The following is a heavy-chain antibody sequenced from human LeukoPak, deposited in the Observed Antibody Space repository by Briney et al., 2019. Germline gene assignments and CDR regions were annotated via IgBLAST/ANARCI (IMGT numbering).Heavy chain of an antibody. CDR1: GGSFSGYY. D-gene: IGHD3-16*01. CDR2: INHSGST. CDR3: ARDPFMTNNGMDV. Sequence: KPSETLSLTCAVYGGSFSGYYWSWIRQPPGKGLEWIGEINHSGSTNYNPSLKSRVTISVDTSKNQFSLKPSSVTAADTAVYYCARDPFMTNNGMDVWGQGTTVTVSS. J-gene: IGHJ6*02. V-gene: IGHV4-34*01.